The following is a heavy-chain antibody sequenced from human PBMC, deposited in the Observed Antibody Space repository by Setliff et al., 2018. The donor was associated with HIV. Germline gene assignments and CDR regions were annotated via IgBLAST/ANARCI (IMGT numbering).Heavy chain of an antibody. CDR3: TTPTIFGVVFDY. Sequence: GGSLRLSCAASGFTFSGSAIHWVRQASGKGLEWAGRIRSNANSYATAYAASVKGRFTISRDDSKNTLYLQMNSLKIEDTAVYYCTTPTIFGVVFDYWGQGALVTVSS. V-gene: IGHV3-73*01. D-gene: IGHD3-3*02. CDR1: GFTFSGSA. J-gene: IGHJ4*02. CDR2: IRSNANSYAT.